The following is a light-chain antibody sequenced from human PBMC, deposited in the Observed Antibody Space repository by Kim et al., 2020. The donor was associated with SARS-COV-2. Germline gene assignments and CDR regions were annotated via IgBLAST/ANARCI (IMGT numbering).Light chain of an antibody. V-gene: IGKV1-39*01. CDR2: AAS. J-gene: IGKJ3*01. CDR3: QQSYITPFT. CDR1: QSISSH. Sequence: ASVGDRVTITCRTTQSISSHLNWYQQKPGRAPNLLISAASTLQGGVPSRFSGSGSETDFTLTISSLQPEDFATYFCQQSYITPFTFGPGTKVDIK.